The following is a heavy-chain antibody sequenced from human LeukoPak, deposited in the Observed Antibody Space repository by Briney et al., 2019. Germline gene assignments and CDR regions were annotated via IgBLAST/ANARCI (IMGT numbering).Heavy chain of an antibody. CDR1: GGSISTTNYY. CDR3: ARAHRDGYNTIDY. CDR2: VYYSGST. Sequence: SETLSLTCTVSGGSISTTNYYWGWIRQSPGKGLEWFGCVYYSGSTYYNPSLKSRVTISVDTSKNQFSLKLSSVTAADTAVYYCARAHRDGYNTIDYWGQGTLVTVSS. V-gene: IGHV4-39*07. D-gene: IGHD5-24*01. J-gene: IGHJ4*02.